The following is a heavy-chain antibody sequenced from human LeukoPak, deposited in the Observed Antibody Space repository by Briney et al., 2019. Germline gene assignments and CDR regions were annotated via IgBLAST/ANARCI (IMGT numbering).Heavy chain of an antibody. J-gene: IGHJ4*02. CDR1: GGTFSSYA. Sequence: SVKVSCKASGGTFSSYAISWVRQAPGQGLEWMGRIIPILGIANYAQKFQGRVTITADKSTSTAYMELSSLRSEDTAVYYYATPSHCSGGSCYLYFDYWGQGTLVTVSS. CDR2: IIPILGIA. D-gene: IGHD2-15*01. V-gene: IGHV1-69*04. CDR3: ATPSHCSGGSCYLYFDY.